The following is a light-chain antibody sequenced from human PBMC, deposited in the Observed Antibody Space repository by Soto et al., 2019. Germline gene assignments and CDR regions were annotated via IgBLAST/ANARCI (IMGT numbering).Light chain of an antibody. V-gene: IGKV3-20*01. CDR3: QHYGGSPPIT. CDR2: GAS. CDR1: QSGSSSY. Sequence: EIVLTQSLGTMSLSPGERATLSCRAVQSGSSSYLAWYQQRPGQAPRLLIYGASSRATGIPDRFSGSGSGTDFTLTISILEPEDFAVYYCQHYGGSPPITFGQGTRLEIK. J-gene: IGKJ5*01.